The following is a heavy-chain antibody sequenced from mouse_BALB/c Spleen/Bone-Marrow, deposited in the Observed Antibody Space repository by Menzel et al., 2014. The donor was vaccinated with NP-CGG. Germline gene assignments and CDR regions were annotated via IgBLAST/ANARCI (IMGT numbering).Heavy chain of an antibody. D-gene: IGHD2-12*01. J-gene: IGHJ4*01. CDR3: ARNIFYRGSALES. CDR1: GFTFSDYY. CDR2: ISNGGGST. Sequence: EVKLMESGGGLVQPGGSLKLSCATSGFTFSDYYMYWVRQTPEKRLEWVAYISNGGGSTYYPDTVKGRFTISRDNAKNTLYLQMRRLKCEDTAIYYCARNIFYRGSALESWGQKTSVTVSS. V-gene: IGHV5-12*02.